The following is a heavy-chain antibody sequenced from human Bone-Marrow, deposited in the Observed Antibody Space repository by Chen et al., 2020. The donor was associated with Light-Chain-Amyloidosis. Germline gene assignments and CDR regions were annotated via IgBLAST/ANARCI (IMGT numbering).Heavy chain of an antibody. V-gene: IGHV1-2*05. CDR3: XXIEGYTHHLLPGFDY. CDR2: VKTNSGCT. D-gene: IGHD5-18*01. J-gene: IGHJ4*02. CDR1: GYTFSAYY. Sequence: SGAEXKKPGASMKVSCKASGYTFSAYYVHWVRQAPGQGPEWMGRVKTNSGCTIYAQKFQDRVTMTRDTSIXXAYXELXXXXXXXXXXXXXXXIEGYTHHLLPGFDYWGQGTLVTVSS.